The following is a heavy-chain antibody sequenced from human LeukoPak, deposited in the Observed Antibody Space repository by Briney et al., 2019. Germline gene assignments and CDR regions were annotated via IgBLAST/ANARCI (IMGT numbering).Heavy chain of an antibody. CDR1: GGSFSIYY. D-gene: IGHD5-18*01. Sequence: SETLSLTCTVSGGSFSIYYWSWIRQPPGKGLEWIGYIYYSGSTNYNPSLKSRVTISADTSKNQLSLKLSSVTAADTAVYYCARGLRGYSYGWVKWWDYWGQGTLVTVSS. CDR2: IYYSGST. V-gene: IGHV4-59*08. J-gene: IGHJ4*02. CDR3: ARGLRGYSYGWVKWWDY.